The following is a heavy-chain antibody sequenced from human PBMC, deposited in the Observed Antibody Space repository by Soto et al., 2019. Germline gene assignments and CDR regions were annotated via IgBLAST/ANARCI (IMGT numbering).Heavy chain of an antibody. J-gene: IGHJ6*02. D-gene: IGHD2-15*01. CDR2: ISYDGSNK. CDR3: VRDTAYCSGGTCYSSHGMDV. Sequence: QPGGSLRLSCAASGFTFSNYAIHWVRQAPGKGLEWVAVISYDGSNKYYADSVKGRFTISRDNSKNTLYLEMNSLRVEDTAVYHCVRDTAYCSGGTCYSSHGMDVWGQGTTVTVSS. V-gene: IGHV3-30-3*01. CDR1: GFTFSNYA.